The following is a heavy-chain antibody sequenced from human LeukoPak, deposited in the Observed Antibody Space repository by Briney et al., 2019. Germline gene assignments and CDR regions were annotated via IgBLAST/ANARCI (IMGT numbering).Heavy chain of an antibody. Sequence: GGSLIHSCAASGFNVSNKYMSWVRQAPGKGLEWVSFISIGGSTYYADSVKGRFTLARDNSKNTVYLQMNSLRAEDTAAYYCARTHYYESSYGMDVWGQGTTVLVFS. D-gene: IGHD3-22*01. V-gene: IGHV3-66*01. J-gene: IGHJ6*02. CDR2: ISIGGST. CDR1: GFNVSNKY. CDR3: ARTHYYESSYGMDV.